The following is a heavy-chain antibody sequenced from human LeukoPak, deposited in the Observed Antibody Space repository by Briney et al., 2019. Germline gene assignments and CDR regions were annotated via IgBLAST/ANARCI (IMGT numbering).Heavy chain of an antibody. CDR3: ARDVYYYDSSGYPDY. CDR1: GFTFSNYA. D-gene: IGHD3-22*01. J-gene: IGHJ4*02. V-gene: IGHV3-30-3*01. Sequence: TGGSLRLSCAASGFTFSNYAMHWVRQAPGKGLDWVAVISYDGNNKYYADSVKGRFTISRDNSKNTLHLQMNSLRAEDTAVYYCARDVYYYDSSGYPDYWGQGTLVTVSS. CDR2: ISYDGNNK.